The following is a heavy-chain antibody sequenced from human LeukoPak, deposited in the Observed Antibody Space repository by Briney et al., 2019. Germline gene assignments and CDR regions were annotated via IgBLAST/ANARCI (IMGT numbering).Heavy chain of an antibody. CDR2: ISYDGSNK. D-gene: IGHD2-15*01. Sequence: GGSLRLSCAASGFTFSSYSMNWVRQAPGKGLEWVAFISYDGSNKYYADSVKGRFTISRDNSKNTLYLQMNSLRAEDAAVYYCAKALGGVVVAAAMDVWGKGTTVTVSS. CDR1: GFTFSSYS. J-gene: IGHJ6*03. CDR3: AKALGGVVVAAAMDV. V-gene: IGHV3-30*18.